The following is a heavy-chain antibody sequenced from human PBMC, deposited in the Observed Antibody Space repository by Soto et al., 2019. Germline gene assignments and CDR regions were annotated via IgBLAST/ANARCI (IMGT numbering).Heavy chain of an antibody. CDR3: ARTGSGYDSAYYYYGMDV. Sequence: SETLSLTCAVYGGSFSGYYWSWIRQPPGKGLEWIGEINHSGSTNYNPSLKSRVTISVDTSKNHFSLKLSSVTAADTAAYYCARTGSGYDSAYYYYGMDVWGQGTTDIVSS. CDR1: GGSFSGYY. V-gene: IGHV4-34*01. CDR2: INHSGST. J-gene: IGHJ6*02. D-gene: IGHD5-12*01.